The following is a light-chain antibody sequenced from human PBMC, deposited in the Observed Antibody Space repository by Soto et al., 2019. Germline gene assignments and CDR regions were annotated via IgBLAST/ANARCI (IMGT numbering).Light chain of an antibody. J-gene: IGLJ2*01. CDR3: CSYAGSISVL. V-gene: IGLV2-23*01. CDR1: SSDLGSYNL. CDR2: EAI. Sequence: QSALTQPASVSGSPGQSITISCSGTSSDLGSYNLVSWYQQHPGRVPKLIIYEAIKRPSGVSNRFSASKSGTTASLTISGLQAEDEADYYCCSYAGSISVLFGGGTKVTVL.